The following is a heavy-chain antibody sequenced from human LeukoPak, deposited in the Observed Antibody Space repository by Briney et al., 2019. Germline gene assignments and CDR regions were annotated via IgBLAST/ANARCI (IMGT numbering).Heavy chain of an antibody. D-gene: IGHD1-1*01. CDR1: GGSISSSSYY. CDR2: IYYSGST. J-gene: IGHJ3*02. V-gene: IGHV4-39*07. Sequence: SETLSLTCTVSGGSISSSSYYWGWIRQPPGKGLEWIGSIYYSGSTYYNPSLKSRVTMSVDTSKNQFSLRLNSETAADTAVYYCARLSTGPYGLGAFDIWGQGTMVTVSS. CDR3: ARLSTGPYGLGAFDI.